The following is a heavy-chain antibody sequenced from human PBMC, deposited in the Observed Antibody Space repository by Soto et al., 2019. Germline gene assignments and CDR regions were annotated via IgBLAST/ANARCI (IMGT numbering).Heavy chain of an antibody. J-gene: IGHJ6*02. D-gene: IGHD6-19*01. CDR3: VKDGSRGWPYYYGMDV. CDR1: GFTFSSYG. CDR2: ISYDGRNK. V-gene: IGHV3-30*18. Sequence: ESGGGGVQPGRSLRLSCAASGFTFSSYGMHWVRQAPGKGLEWVAVISYDGRNKYYADSVKGRFTISRDNSRNTLFLQMSSLRAEDTAVYYCVKDGSRGWPYYYGMDVWGQGTTVTVSS.